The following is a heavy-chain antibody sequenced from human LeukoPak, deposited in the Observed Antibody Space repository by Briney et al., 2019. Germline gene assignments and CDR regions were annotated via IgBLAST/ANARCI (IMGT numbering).Heavy chain of an antibody. V-gene: IGHV4-59*01. CDR1: GDSISSYY. D-gene: IGHD3/OR15-3a*01. J-gene: IGHJ1*01. CDR2: IYHSGST. Sequence: PSETLSLTCTVSGDSISSYYWSWIRQSPGKGLEWIAYIYHSGSTNYNPSLKSRVTISVETSKNQFSLKLRSVTAADTAVYFCARGPWTEYFQYWGQGTLAIVSS. CDR3: ARGPWTEYFQY.